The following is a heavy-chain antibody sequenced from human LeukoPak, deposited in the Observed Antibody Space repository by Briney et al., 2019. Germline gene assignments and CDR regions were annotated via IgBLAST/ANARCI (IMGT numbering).Heavy chain of an antibody. CDR1: GFTFSSYG. CDR2: ISYDGSNK. D-gene: IGHD6-19*01. J-gene: IGHJ4*02. Sequence: GGSLRLSCAASGFTFSSYGMHWVRQAPGKGLEWVAVISYDGSNKYYADSVKGRFTISRDNSKNTLYLQMNSLRAEDTAVYYCAKELPIAGCSSGFDYWGQGTLVTVSS. CDR3: AKELPIAGCSSGFDY. V-gene: IGHV3-30*18.